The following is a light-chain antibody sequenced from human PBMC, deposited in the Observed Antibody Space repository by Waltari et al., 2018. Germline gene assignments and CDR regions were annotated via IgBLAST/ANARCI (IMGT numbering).Light chain of an antibody. CDR2: AAS. Sequence: DIQLTQSPSSLSASAGHRVTIACRASQDIGDSLAWYQQKPGKAPRLRIYAASTLHSGVPARFSGSASGTDFTLTISSLQPEDVATYYCQKYNRAPRTFGQGTYVEIK. CDR3: QKYNRAPRT. CDR1: QDIGDS. J-gene: IGKJ1*01. V-gene: IGKV1-27*01.